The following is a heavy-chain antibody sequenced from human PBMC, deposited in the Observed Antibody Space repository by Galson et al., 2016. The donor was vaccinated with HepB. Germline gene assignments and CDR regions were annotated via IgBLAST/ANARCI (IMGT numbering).Heavy chain of an antibody. CDR1: GFTLSSSS. CDR3: ARKSNLGYGSGFDY. V-gene: IGHV3-74*01. CDR2: INDDGRST. D-gene: IGHD3-10*01. J-gene: IGHJ4*02. Sequence: SLRLSCAASGFTLSSSSMHWVRQAPGKGLVWVSRINDDGRSTIYADSVTGRFAISRDNAKDTLYLQMNSLRAEDTAVYYCARKSNLGYGSGFDYWGQGTLVTVSS.